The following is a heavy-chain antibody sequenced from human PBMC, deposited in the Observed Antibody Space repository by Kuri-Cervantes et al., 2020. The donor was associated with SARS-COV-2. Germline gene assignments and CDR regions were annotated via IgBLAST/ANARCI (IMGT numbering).Heavy chain of an antibody. CDR3: AKDDHSTYWYRDLGSLQH. Sequence: GGSLRLSCAACGFTFSSYDMHWVRQATGKGLEWVSAIGTAGDTYYPGSVKGQFTISRENAKNSLYLQMNSLRAGDTAVYYCAKDDHSTYWYRDLGSLQHWGQGTLVTVSS. CDR2: IGTAGDT. CDR1: GFTFSSYD. D-gene: IGHD4-11*01. J-gene: IGHJ1*01. V-gene: IGHV3-13*03.